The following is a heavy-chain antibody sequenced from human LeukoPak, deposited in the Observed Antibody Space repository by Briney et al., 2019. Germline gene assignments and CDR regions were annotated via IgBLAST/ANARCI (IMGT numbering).Heavy chain of an antibody. V-gene: IGHV4-31*03. D-gene: IGHD4-17*01. CDR3: ARDTDYGFDY. J-gene: IGHJ4*02. Sequence: PSRTLSLTCTVSGGSISSGGYYWGWIRQHPGKGLEWIGYIYYSGSTYYNPSLKSRVTISVDTSKNQFSLKLSSVTAADTAVYYCARDTDYGFDYWGQGTLVTVSS. CDR2: IYYSGST. CDR1: GGSISSGGYY.